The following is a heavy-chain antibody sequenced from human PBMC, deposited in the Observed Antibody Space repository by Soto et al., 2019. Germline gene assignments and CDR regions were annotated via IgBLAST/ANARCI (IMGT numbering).Heavy chain of an antibody. CDR3: ARDHRITMVRGVIVY. CDR1: GFTFSDYY. D-gene: IGHD3-10*01. J-gene: IGHJ4*02. Sequence: PGGSLRLSCAASGFTFSDYYMSWIRQAPGKGLEWVSYISSSGSTIYYADSVKGRFTISRDNAKNSLYLQMNSLRAEDTAVYYCARDHRITMVRGVIVYWGQGTLVTVSS. CDR2: ISSSGSTI. V-gene: IGHV3-11*01.